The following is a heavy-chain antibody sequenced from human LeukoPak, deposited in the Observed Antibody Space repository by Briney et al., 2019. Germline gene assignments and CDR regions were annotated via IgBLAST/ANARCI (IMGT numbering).Heavy chain of an antibody. CDR3: ARWIEVGATHWFDP. CDR2: IYYSGNT. CDR1: GGSISSYY. J-gene: IGHJ5*02. Sequence: SETLSLTCTVSGGSISSYYWSWIRQPPGKGLEWIGYIYYSGNTNYNPSLTSRVTISIDTSKNQFSLKLSSVTAADTAVYYCARWIEVGATHWFDPWGQGTLVTVSS. D-gene: IGHD1-26*01. V-gene: IGHV4-59*08.